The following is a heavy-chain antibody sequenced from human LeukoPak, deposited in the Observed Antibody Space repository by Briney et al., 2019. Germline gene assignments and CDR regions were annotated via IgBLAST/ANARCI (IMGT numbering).Heavy chain of an antibody. CDR3: ARDTDEYFQH. J-gene: IGHJ1*01. CDR2: IYYSGST. V-gene: IGHV4-39*07. D-gene: IGHD2-8*02. CDR1: GGSISSSSYY. Sequence: TSETLSLTCTVSGGSISSSSYYWGWIRQPPGKGLEWIGSIYYSGSTNYNPSLKSRVTISVDTSKNQFSLKLSSVTAADTAVYYCARDTDEYFQHWGQGTLVTVSS.